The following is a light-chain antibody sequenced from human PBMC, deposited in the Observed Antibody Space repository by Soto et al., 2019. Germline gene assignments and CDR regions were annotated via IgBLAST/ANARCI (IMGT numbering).Light chain of an antibody. CDR2: GNK. Sequence: QSVLTQPPSVSGAPGQRVTIYCTGSSSNIGAGYDVHWYQQRPGTAPKPLIYGNKNRPSGVPDRFSGSKSGTSASLAITGLQAEDEADYYCQSYDSSLSVSYVFGTGTKLTVL. J-gene: IGLJ1*01. CDR3: QSYDSSLSVSYV. V-gene: IGLV1-40*01. CDR1: SSNIGAGYD.